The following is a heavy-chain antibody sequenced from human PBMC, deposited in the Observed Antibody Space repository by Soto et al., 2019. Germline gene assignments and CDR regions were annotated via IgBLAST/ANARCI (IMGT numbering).Heavy chain of an antibody. V-gene: IGHV3-33*01. J-gene: IGHJ3*02. D-gene: IGHD1-7*01. CDR2: IWYDGSNK. CDR1: GFTFSSYG. CDR3: ARSGYNWKYGDDAFDI. Sequence: PGGSLRLSCAASGFTFSSYGMHWVRQAPGKGLEWVAVIWYDGSNKYYADSVKGRFTISRDNSKNTLYLQMNSLRAEDTAVYYCARSGYNWKYGDDAFDIWGQGTMVTVSS.